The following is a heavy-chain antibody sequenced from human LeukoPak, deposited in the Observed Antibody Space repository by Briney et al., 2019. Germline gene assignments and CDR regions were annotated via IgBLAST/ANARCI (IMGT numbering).Heavy chain of an antibody. V-gene: IGHV3-23*01. D-gene: IGHD4-11*01. Sequence: PGGSLRLSCAASGFTFSSYGMHWVRQAPGKGLEWISTISGSGGSTYYVDSVKDRFTISRDNSKNTLYLQMNSLRAEDTAIYYCAKDQQSISYSPWGQGTLVTVSS. CDR3: AKDQQSISYSP. CDR2: ISGSGGST. J-gene: IGHJ5*02. CDR1: GFTFSSYG.